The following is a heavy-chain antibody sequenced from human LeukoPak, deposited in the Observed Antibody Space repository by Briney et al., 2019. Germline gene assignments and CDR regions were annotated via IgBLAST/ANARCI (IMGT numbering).Heavy chain of an antibody. CDR2: ISSSSSSYI. V-gene: IGHV3-21*01. J-gene: IGHJ6*03. CDR1: GFTFSSYS. CDR3: ARDGPEEYYDFWSGSFAGSLHYYYYMDV. Sequence: GGSLRLSCAASGFTFSSYSMNWVRQAPGKGLEWVSSISSSSSSYIYYADSVKGRFTISRDNAKNSLYLQMNSLRAEDTAVYYCARDGPEEYYDFWSGSFAGSLHYYYYMDVWGKGTTVTVSS. D-gene: IGHD3-3*01.